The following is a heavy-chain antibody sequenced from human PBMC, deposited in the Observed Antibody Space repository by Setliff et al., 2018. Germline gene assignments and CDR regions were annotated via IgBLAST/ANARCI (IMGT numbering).Heavy chain of an antibody. CDR3: TTDWSRGDSGNYLRLDY. V-gene: IGHV3-15*01. CDR1: GFIFSTYW. Sequence: GGSLRLSCAASGFIFSTYWMSWIRQAPGKGLEWVGRIKSAADGGTIEYAAAVNGRFTVSRDDSKNTLFLQMNSLKTEDTALYYCTTDWSRGDSGNYLRLDYWGPGTLVTVSS. D-gene: IGHD3-10*01. CDR2: IKSAADGGTI. J-gene: IGHJ4*02.